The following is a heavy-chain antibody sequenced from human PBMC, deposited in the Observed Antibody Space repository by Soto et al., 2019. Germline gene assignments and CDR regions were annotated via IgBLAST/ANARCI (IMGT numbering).Heavy chain of an antibody. D-gene: IGHD5-12*01. CDR1: GGSLSGYY. CDR2: VKDGGHT. V-gene: IGHV4-34*01. CDR3: ERGQEGVVATH. J-gene: IGHJ4*01. Sequence: QVQLQQWGAGLLKPSETLSLKCAVTGGSLSGYYWSWIRQPPGKGLEWIGEVKDGGHTNYSPSLRGRVTISSETSNNQFSLRLNSVTAADTGVYYCERGQEGVVATHWDHGSLVTVSS.